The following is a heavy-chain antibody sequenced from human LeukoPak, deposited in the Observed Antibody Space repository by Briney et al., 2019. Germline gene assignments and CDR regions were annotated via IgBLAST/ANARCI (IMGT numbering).Heavy chain of an antibody. D-gene: IGHD5-12*01. CDR1: GFTFSSYE. CDR3: ARGGSYSGYDLRFDY. Sequence: SGGSLRLSCAASGFTFSSYEMNWVRQAPGKGLEWVSSISSSSSYIYYADSVKGRFTISRDNAKNSLYLQMNSLRAEDTAVYYCARGGSYSGYDLRFDYWGQGTLVTVSS. V-gene: IGHV3-21*01. CDR2: ISSSSSYI. J-gene: IGHJ4*02.